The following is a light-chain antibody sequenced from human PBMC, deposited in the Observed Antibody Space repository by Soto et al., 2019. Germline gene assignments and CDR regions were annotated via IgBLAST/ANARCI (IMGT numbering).Light chain of an antibody. CDR2: EVS. CDR1: NSDVGGYNY. Sequence: QSALTQPASVSGSPGQSITISCTGTNSDVGGYNYVSWYQQHPGKAPKLMIYEVSNRPSGVSNRFSGSKSGNTASLTISGLQAEDEADYHCSSYTSSSTLVFGGGTQLTVL. J-gene: IGLJ2*01. V-gene: IGLV2-14*01. CDR3: SSYTSSSTLV.